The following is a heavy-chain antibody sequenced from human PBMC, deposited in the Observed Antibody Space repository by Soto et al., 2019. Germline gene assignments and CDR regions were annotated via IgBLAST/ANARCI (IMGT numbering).Heavy chain of an antibody. CDR3: ARSYVDVVTAMFDY. D-gene: IGHD2-21*02. CDR1: GFTFSSYW. V-gene: IGHV3-7*01. CDR2: IKQDGSEK. J-gene: IGHJ4*02. Sequence: LRLSCAASGFTFSSYWMSWVRQAPGKGLEWVANIKQDGSEKYYVDSVKGRFTISRDNAKNSLYLQMNSLRAEDTAVYYCARSYVDVVTAMFDYWGQGTLVTVSS.